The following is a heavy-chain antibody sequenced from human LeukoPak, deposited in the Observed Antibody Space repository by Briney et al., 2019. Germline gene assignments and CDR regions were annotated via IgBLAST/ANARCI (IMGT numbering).Heavy chain of an antibody. CDR3: ARDVPEETLLWFGELLSFDY. V-gene: IGHV3-11*04. CDR1: GFTFNDYY. Sequence: GGSLRLSCAASGFTFNDYYMSWVRQAPGKGLEWVSYISSSSSTIYYADSVKGRFTISRDNAKNSLYLQMNSLRAEDTAVYYCARDVPEETLLWFGELLSFDYWGQGTLVTVSS. CDR2: ISSSSSTI. J-gene: IGHJ4*02. D-gene: IGHD3-10*01.